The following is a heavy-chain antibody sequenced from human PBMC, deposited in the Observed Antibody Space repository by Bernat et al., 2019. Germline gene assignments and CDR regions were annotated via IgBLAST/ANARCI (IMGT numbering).Heavy chain of an antibody. J-gene: IGHJ4*02. Sequence: QVQLVESGGGVVQPGRSLRLSCAASGFTFSSYGMHWVRQAPGKGLEWVAVIWYDGSNKYYADSVKGRFTISRDNSKNTLYLQMNSLRAEDTAVYYCARAIPPNSFDYWGQGTLVTVSS. V-gene: IGHV3-33*01. CDR1: GFTFSSYG. D-gene: IGHD2-8*01. CDR3: ARAIPPNSFDY. CDR2: IWYDGSNK.